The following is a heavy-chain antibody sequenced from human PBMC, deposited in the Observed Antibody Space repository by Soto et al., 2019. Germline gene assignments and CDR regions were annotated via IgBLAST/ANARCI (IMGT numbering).Heavy chain of an antibody. CDR1: GYTFTSYD. Sequence: QVQPMQPGAEVKKPGASVKVSCKASGYTFTSYDINCVRNATGQGLEWMGWMNPNSGNTGYAQKWQSRVTMTRNTSRSTAYMELSSLRSEDTAVYYSARELFWRQVKLVTVS. CDR2: MNPNSGNT. J-gene: IGHJ4*02. CDR3: ARELF. D-gene: IGHD2-15*01. V-gene: IGHV1-8*01.